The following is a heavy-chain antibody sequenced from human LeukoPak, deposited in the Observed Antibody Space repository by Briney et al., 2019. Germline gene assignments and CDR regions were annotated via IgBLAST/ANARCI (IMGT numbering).Heavy chain of an antibody. V-gene: IGHV4-59*01. CDR1: GGSISSYY. CDR2: IYYSGST. CDR3: ARLTMVRGVTPYYFDY. J-gene: IGHJ4*02. D-gene: IGHD3-10*01. Sequence: SETLSLTCTVSGGSISSYYWSWIRQPPGKGLEWIGYIYYSGSTNYSPSLKSRVTISVDTSKNQFSLKLSSVTAADTAVYYCARLTMVRGVTPYYFDYWGQGTLVTVSS.